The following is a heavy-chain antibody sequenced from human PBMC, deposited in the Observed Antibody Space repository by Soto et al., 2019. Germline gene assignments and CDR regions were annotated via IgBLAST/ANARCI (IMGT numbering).Heavy chain of an antibody. CDR1: GGSISSSSYY. Sequence: PSETLSLTCTVSGGSISSSSYYWGWIRQPPGKGLWWSMSNYYSGSTYYNPSLKSRVTISVDTSQNQFSLKLSSVTAADTAVYYCARQRGDSTRADVGGQGTTVTVSS. CDR3: ARQRGDSTRADV. V-gene: IGHV4-39*01. D-gene: IGHD2-2*01. CDR2: NYYSGST. J-gene: IGHJ6*02.